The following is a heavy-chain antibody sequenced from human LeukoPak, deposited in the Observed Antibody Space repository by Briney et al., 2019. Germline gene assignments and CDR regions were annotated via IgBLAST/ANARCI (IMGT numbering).Heavy chain of an antibody. CDR3: AREVGELIAANDY. V-gene: IGHV4-39*07. CDR2: IYYSGST. Sequence: SETLSLTCTVSGGSISSSSYYWGWIRQPPGKGLEWIGSIYYSGSTYYNPSLKSRVTISVDTSKNQFSLKLSSVTAADTAVYYCAREVGELIAANDYWGQGTLVTVSS. D-gene: IGHD6-6*01. CDR1: GGSISSSSYY. J-gene: IGHJ4*02.